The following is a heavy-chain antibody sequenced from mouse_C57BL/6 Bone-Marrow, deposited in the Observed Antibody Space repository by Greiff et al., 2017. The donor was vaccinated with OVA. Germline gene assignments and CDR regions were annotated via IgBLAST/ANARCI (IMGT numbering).Heavy chain of an antibody. CDR2: INSDGGST. D-gene: IGHD2-1*01. CDR3: ARRGVTPYWYFDV. J-gene: IGHJ1*03. Sequence: EVKLMESGGGLVQPGESLKLSCESNEYEFPSHDMSWVRKTPEKRLELVAAINSDGGSTYYPDTMERRFIISRDNTKKTLYLQMSSLRSEDTALYYCARRGVTPYWYFDVWGTGTTVTVSS. V-gene: IGHV5-2*01. CDR1: EYEFPSHD.